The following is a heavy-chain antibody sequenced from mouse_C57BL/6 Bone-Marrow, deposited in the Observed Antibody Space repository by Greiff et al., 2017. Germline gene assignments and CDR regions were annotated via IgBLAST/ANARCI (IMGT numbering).Heavy chain of an antibody. CDR1: GYTFTSYW. CDR3: AREGGAGDYFDY. V-gene: IGHV1-61*01. J-gene: IGHJ2*01. D-gene: IGHD1-1*02. Sequence: QVQLQQPGAELVRPGSSVKLSCKASGYTFTSYWMDWVKQRPGQGLEWIGNIYPSDSDTHYNQKFKDKATLTVDNSSSTAYMQLSSLTSEDSAVYDCAREGGAGDYFDYWGQGTTLTVSS. CDR2: IYPSDSDT.